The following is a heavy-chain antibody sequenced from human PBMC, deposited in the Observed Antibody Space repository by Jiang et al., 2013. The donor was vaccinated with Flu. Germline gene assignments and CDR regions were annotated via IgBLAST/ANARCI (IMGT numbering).Heavy chain of an antibody. V-gene: IGHV1-8*01. D-gene: IGHD4-17*01. Sequence: SGAEVKKPGASVKVSCEASGYTFSSFEINWVRQATGQGLEWMGWMNPNSGYTEYAQKFEGRVTMTRDTSTNTAYMELSRLRSDDTAVYYCARGNYGDYAYFDYWGQGTLVTVSS. CDR1: GYTFSSFE. CDR2: MNPNSGYT. CDR3: ARGNYGDYAYFDY. J-gene: IGHJ4*02.